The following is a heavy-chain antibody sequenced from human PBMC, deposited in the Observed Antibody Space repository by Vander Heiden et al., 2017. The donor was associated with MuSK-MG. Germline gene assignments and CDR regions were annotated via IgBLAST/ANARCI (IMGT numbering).Heavy chain of an antibody. CDR2: ISGSGGST. D-gene: IGHD6-13*01. CDR1: GFTFSSYA. V-gene: IGHV3-23*01. Sequence: EVQLLESGGGLVQPGGSLRLSCAASGFTFSSYAMSWVRQAPGKGLEWVSAISGSGGSTYYADSVKGRFTISRDNSKNTLYLQMNSRRAEDTAVYYCAKDRVLGVAAAGNWGQGTLVTVSS. J-gene: IGHJ4*02. CDR3: AKDRVLGVAAAGN.